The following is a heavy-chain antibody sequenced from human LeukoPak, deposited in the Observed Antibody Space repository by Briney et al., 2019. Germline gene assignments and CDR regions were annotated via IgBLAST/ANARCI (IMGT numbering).Heavy chain of an antibody. J-gene: IGHJ4*02. CDR3: ARDFLEDDY. D-gene: IGHD3-3*01. CDR1: GFTFSNYN. Sequence: GGSLRLSCAASGFTFSNYNMNWVRQAPGKGLEWVSYISSSSSTIYYAESVKGRFTISRDNARNSLYLQMNRLRAEDTAVYYCARDFLEDDYWGQGTLVTVSS. V-gene: IGHV3-48*01. CDR2: ISSSSSTI.